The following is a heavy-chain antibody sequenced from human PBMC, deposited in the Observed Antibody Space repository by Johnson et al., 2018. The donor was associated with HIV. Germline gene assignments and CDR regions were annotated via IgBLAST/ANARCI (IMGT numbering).Heavy chain of an antibody. D-gene: IGHD4-17*01. CDR3: ARAPKQGFGDFAGGAFDI. CDR1: GSTFRSYA. J-gene: IGHJ3*02. V-gene: IGHV3-30*04. Sequence: QVQLVESGGGVVQPGRSLRLSCADSGSTFRSYAMHWVRQAPGKGLEWVAVISYDGSNKFYTDSVNGRFTFSRDISKNTVYLQMNSLRVDDTSLYYCARAPKQGFGDFAGGAFDIWGQWTMVTVSS. CDR2: ISYDGSNK.